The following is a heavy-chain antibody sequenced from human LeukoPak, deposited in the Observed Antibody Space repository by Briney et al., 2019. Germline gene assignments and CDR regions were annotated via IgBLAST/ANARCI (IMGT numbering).Heavy chain of an antibody. D-gene: IGHD6-19*01. CDR2: ISGSGGST. CDR1: GFTFSSYA. CDR3: AKGLTGSSGWYYLDY. V-gene: IGHV3-23*01. Sequence: GGSLRLSCAASGFTFSSYAMSWVRQAPGKGLEWVSAISGSGGSTYYADSVKGRFTISRDNSKNTLYLQMNSLRAEDTAVYYCAKGLTGSSGWYYLDYWGQGTLVTVSS. J-gene: IGHJ4*02.